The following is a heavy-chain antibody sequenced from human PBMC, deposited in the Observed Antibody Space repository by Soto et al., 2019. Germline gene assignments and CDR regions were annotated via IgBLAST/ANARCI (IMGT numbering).Heavy chain of an antibody. CDR2: IYSSGST. Sequence: SETLSLTCTVSGGSMHNYYWSWIRQPPGKGLEWIGYIYSSGSTNYSPSLSSRVTMSLDTSKSQFSLRLDSVSAADTAVYYCAREDKTVSCPGGTCSPPRGIDVWGQGTTVT. CDR3: AREDKTVSCPGGTCSPPRGIDV. J-gene: IGHJ6*02. CDR1: GGSMHNYY. D-gene: IGHD2-8*02. V-gene: IGHV4-59*01.